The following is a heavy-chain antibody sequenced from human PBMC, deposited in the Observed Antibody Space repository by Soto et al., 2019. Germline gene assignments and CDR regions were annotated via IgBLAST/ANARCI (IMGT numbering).Heavy chain of an antibody. Sequence: SETLSLTCAVSGGSISSGGYSWSWLRQPPGKGLEWIGYIFHSGSTYYNPSLKSRVTISVDGSKNHFSLELSSVTAADTAVYSCAREYSSGWHTWFDPWGQGTLVTVSS. D-gene: IGHD6-19*01. CDR2: IFHSGST. J-gene: IGHJ5*02. CDR1: GGSISSGGYS. CDR3: AREYSSGWHTWFDP. V-gene: IGHV4-30-2*01.